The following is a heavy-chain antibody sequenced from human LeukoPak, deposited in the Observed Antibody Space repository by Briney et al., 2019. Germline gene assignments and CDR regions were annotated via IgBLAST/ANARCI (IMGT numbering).Heavy chain of an antibody. Sequence: PGGSLRLSCAASGFTFDDYAMHWVRQAPGKGLEWVSGISWNSGSIGYADSVKGRFTISRDNAKNSLYLQMNSLRAEDTALYYCAKDMSGTFIAVAGTSIDYWGQGTLVTVSS. CDR3: AKDMSGTFIAVAGTSIDY. J-gene: IGHJ4*02. CDR1: GFTFDDYA. D-gene: IGHD6-19*01. V-gene: IGHV3-9*01. CDR2: ISWNSGSI.